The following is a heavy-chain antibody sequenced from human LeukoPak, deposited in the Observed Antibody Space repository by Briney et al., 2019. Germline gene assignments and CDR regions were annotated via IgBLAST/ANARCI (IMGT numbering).Heavy chain of an antibody. J-gene: IGHJ4*02. CDR1: GFTFSSYA. Sequence: GGSLRLSCAASGFTFSSYAMSWVRQAPGKGLEWVSAISGSGGSTYYADSVKGRFTISRDNSKNTLYLQMNGLRAEDTAVYYCAKSEYQLSFSRPDYWGQGTLATVSS. CDR2: ISGSGGST. V-gene: IGHV3-23*01. CDR3: AKSEYQLSFSRPDY. D-gene: IGHD2-2*01.